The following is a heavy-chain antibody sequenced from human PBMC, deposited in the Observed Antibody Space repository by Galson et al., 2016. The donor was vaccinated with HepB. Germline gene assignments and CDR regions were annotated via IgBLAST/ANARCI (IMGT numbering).Heavy chain of an antibody. J-gene: IGHJ4*02. V-gene: IGHV4-59*12. CDR1: GGSISGYF. Sequence: SETLSLTCDVPGGSISGYFWSWIRQPPGKGLEWIGASHYSGQTFYNPSLMSRITTSVDMSKNQFSLKLTSVTAADTAVYYCARELDCGGNCRAGADFDYWGQGTLVAVSS. CDR3: ARELDCGGNCRAGADFDY. CDR2: SHYSGQT. D-gene: IGHD2-21*02.